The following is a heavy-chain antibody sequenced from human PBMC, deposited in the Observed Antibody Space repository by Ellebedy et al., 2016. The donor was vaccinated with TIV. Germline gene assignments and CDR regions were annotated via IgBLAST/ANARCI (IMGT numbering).Heavy chain of an antibody. CDR1: GYSFTSYW. CDR2: IDPSDSYS. J-gene: IGHJ6*02. CDR3: ARHLGSDWPGYYYGLDG. D-gene: IGHD6-19*01. V-gene: IGHV5-10-1*01. Sequence: GESLKISCTASGYSFTSYWTSCVRQLPGKGLEWMGRIDPSDSYSSYRPSFQGHVTISPDKSITTADLQWSSLKASATAMYYCARHLGSDWPGYYYGLDGWGQGTTVTVSS.